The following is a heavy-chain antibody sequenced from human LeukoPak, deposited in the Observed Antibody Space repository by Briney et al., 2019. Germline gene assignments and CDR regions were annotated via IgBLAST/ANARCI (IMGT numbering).Heavy chain of an antibody. CDR3: ASGVAAAGTGYYYYYYMDV. CDR1: GYTFTSYY. V-gene: IGHV1-46*01. Sequence: ASVKVSCKASGYTFTSYYMHWVRQAPGQGLEWMGIINPSGGSTSYAQKFQGRVTMTRDMSTSTVYMELSSLRSEDTAVYYCASGVAAAGTGYYYYYYMDVWGKGTTVTVSS. J-gene: IGHJ6*03. D-gene: IGHD6-13*01. CDR2: INPSGGST.